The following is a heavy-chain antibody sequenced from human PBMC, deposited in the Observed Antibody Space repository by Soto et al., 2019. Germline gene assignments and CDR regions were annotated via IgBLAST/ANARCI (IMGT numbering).Heavy chain of an antibody. D-gene: IGHD2-15*01. CDR3: ARNVTRIADSYYGMDV. CDR2: ISGYNDNT. V-gene: IGHV1-18*04. Sequence: QVQLVQSGAEVKKPGASVKVSCKASGYTFTSYGINWVRQAPGQGLEWMGWISGYNDNTNYAQRLQGRVTMTTDTPTSTAYMELRSLRSDDTAVYYCARNVTRIADSYYGMDVWGQGTTVTVSS. J-gene: IGHJ6*02. CDR1: GYTFTSYG.